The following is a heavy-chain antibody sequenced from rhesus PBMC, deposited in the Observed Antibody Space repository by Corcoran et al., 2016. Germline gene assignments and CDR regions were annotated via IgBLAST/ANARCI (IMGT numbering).Heavy chain of an antibody. CDR3: ARGIHCSDSGCSLP. D-gene: IGHD2-33*01. J-gene: IGHJ4*01. Sequence: QVQLQESGPGLVKPSETLSLTCAVSGGSFSSSWWGWIRQPPGKGLEWIGGIYGRGGNTDYNPPLKSRATMSRDTSKNQCALKLSSVTAADTAVYYCARGIHCSDSGCSLPWGQGVLVTVSS. CDR2: IYGRGGNT. V-gene: IGHV4-160*01. CDR1: GGSFSSSW.